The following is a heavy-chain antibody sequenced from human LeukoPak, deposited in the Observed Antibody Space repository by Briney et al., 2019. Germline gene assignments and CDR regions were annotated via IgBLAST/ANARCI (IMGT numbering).Heavy chain of an antibody. CDR2: IYPGDSDT. CDR3: ARRDYYDSSGSFDY. D-gene: IGHD3-22*01. J-gene: IGHJ4*02. Sequence: GESLKISCKGSGYRFTSYWIGWVRQIPGKGLEWMGIIYPGDSDTRYSPSFQGQVTISADKSISTAYLQWNSLKASDTAMYYCARRDYYDSSGSFDYWGQGTLVTVSS. V-gene: IGHV5-51*01. CDR1: GYRFTSYW.